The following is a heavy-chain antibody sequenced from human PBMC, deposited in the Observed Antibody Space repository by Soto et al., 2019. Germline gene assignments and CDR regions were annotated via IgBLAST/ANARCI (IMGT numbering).Heavy chain of an antibody. CDR3: AHTGRYNSIGDY. Sequence: QITLKESGPTLVKPTQPLTLTCTFSGFSLSTSGVGVGWIRQPPGKALEWLALIYWDDDKRYSPSLKSRLTITKDTSKNQVVLTMTNMDPVDTATYYCAHTGRYNSIGDYWGQGTLVTVSS. V-gene: IGHV2-5*02. CDR1: GFSLSTSGVG. J-gene: IGHJ4*02. D-gene: IGHD1-1*01. CDR2: IYWDDDK.